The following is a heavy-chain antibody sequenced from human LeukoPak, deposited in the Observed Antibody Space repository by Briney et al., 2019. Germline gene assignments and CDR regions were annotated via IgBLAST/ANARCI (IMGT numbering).Heavy chain of an antibody. Sequence: ASVKVSCKASGYTFTSYAMHWVRQAPGQRLEWMGWINAGNGNTKYSQKFQGRVTITRDTSGSTAYMELSSLRSEDTAVYYCARGRTYYDILTGYLSPDAFDIWGQGTMVTVSS. CDR1: GYTFTSYA. CDR3: ARGRTYYDILTGYLSPDAFDI. V-gene: IGHV1-3*01. CDR2: INAGNGNT. J-gene: IGHJ3*02. D-gene: IGHD3-9*01.